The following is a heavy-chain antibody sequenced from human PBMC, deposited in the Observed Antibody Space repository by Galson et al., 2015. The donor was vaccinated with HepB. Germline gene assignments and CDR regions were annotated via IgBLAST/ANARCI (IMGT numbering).Heavy chain of an antibody. V-gene: IGHV6-1*01. CDR1: GDSVSSSSG. CDR3: TRGWLRAGFDY. D-gene: IGHD5-12*01. CDR2: TYYTSKWND. Sequence: CAISGDSVSSSSGWNWIRQSPARGFDWLARTYYTSKWNDDFAESVKSRITINPDTSKNQFSLQLDSVTPEDTAIYYCTRGWLRAGFDYWGQGTPVTVSS. J-gene: IGHJ4*02.